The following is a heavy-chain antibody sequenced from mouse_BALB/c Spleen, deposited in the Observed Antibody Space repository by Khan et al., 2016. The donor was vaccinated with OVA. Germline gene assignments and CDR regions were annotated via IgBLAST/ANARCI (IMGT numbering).Heavy chain of an antibody. CDR2: ISSSGSP. V-gene: IGHV3-2*02. D-gene: IGHD2-3*01. CDR3: ARDGSRYNYAIDY. Sequence: VQLKQSGPGLVKPSQSLSLTCTVTGYSITSDYAWNWIRQFPGNKLEWMGYISSSGSPNYNPALKSRISLTRDTSKNQFFLQLNSVTTEDTATYYCARDGSRYNYAIDYWGQGTSVTVSS. J-gene: IGHJ4*01. CDR1: GYSITSDYA.